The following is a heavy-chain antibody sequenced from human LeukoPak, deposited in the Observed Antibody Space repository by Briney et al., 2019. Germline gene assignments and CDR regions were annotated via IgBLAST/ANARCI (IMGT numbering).Heavy chain of an antibody. CDR1: GYTFTGYY. Sequence: GASVKVSCKASGYTFTGYYMHWVRQAPGQGLEWMGWINPNSGGTNYAQKFQGRVTMTRDTSISTAYMELSRLRSDDTAVYYCARVALYSSSWRGYFDYWGQGTLVTVSS. J-gene: IGHJ4*02. D-gene: IGHD6-13*01. V-gene: IGHV1-2*02. CDR3: ARVALYSSSWRGYFDY. CDR2: INPNSGGT.